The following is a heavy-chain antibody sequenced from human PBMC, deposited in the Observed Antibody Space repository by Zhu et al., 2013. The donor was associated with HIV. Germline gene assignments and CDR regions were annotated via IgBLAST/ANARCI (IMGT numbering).Heavy chain of an antibody. D-gene: IGHD6-13*01. J-gene: IGHJ4*02. Sequence: QVQLVQSGAEVKKPGASVKVSCKASGYTFSSYGISWVRQAPGQGLEWMGWISTYSDNRNYAQKVLGRVTMTTDTSTSTAYMELRSLRSDDTAIYYCSRDPLSYSNSWYYFDYWAREPWSPSPQ. CDR1: GYTFSSYG. V-gene: IGHV1-18*01. CDR3: SRDPLSYSNSWYYFDY. CDR2: ISTYSDNR.